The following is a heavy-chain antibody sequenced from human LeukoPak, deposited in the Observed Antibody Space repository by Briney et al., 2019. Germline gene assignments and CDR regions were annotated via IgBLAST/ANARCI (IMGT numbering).Heavy chain of an antibody. CDR2: IYYSGST. CDR1: GGSISSYY. J-gene: IGHJ4*02. Sequence: PSETLSLTCTVSGGSISSYYWSWIRQPPGKGLEWIGYIYYSGSTNYNPSLKSRVTISVDTSKNQFSLKLSSVTAADTAVYYCARGRLPAARIDYWGQGTLVTVSS. CDR3: ARGRLPAARIDY. D-gene: IGHD2-2*01. V-gene: IGHV4-59*01.